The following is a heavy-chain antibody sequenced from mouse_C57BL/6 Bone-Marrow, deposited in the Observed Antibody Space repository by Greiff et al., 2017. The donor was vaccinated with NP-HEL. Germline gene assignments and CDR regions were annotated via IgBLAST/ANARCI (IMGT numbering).Heavy chain of an antibody. Sequence: QVQLQQPGAELVRPGSSVKLSCKASGYTFTSYWMDWVKQRPGQGLEWIGNIYPSDSETHYNQKFKDKATLTVDKSSSTAYMQLSSLTSEDSAVYYCARIPYYYGSSAWFAYWGQGTLVTVSA. D-gene: IGHD1-1*01. J-gene: IGHJ3*01. V-gene: IGHV1-61*01. CDR2: IYPSDSET. CDR1: GYTFTSYW. CDR3: ARIPYYYGSSAWFAY.